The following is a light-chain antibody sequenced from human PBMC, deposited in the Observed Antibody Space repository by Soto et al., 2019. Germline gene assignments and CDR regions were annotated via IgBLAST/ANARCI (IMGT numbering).Light chain of an antibody. J-gene: IGKJ4*02. V-gene: IGKV1-5*03. CDR1: QSINSW. CDR3: QQYDSYLT. Sequence: DIQMTQSPSTLSASVGDRVTITCRASQSINSWLAWYQQKPGKAPKLLIYKASSLQSEVPSRFSGSGSGTEFTLTISSLQPDDFASYYCQQYDSYLTFGGGTKVEIK. CDR2: KAS.